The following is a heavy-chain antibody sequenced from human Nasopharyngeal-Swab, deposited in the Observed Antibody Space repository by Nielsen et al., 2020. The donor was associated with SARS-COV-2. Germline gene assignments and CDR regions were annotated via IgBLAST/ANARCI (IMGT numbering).Heavy chain of an antibody. CDR2: IGYNGNNK. J-gene: IGHJ6*02. CDR1: GFTFSDLG. Sequence: GGSLRLSCAASGFTFSDLGMHWVRQAPGKGLEWVALIGYNGNNKYYADSVKGPFTISRDNSKNTLYLQMNSLRAEDTAVYYCARDSGTYSKRVCYYYGMDVWGQGTTVTVSS. V-gene: IGHV3-30*03. D-gene: IGHD1-26*01. CDR3: ARDSGTYSKRVCYYYGMDV.